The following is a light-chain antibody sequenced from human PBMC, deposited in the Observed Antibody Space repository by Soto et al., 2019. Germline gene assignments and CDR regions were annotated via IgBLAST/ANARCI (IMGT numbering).Light chain of an antibody. CDR1: QSVSSK. CDR3: QQYNSWLWT. Sequence: EIVMTQSPGTLSVSPGEGVTLSCRASQSVSSKLAWYQQKPGQAPRLLIYGASTRATGIPARFSGSGSGTEFTLIISSLQSEDSAAYYCQQYNSWLWTFGQGTKV. V-gene: IGKV3-15*01. J-gene: IGKJ1*01. CDR2: GAS.